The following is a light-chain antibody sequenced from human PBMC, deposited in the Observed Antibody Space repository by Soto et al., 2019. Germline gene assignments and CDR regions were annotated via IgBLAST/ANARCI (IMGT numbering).Light chain of an antibody. CDR1: QSISRW. J-gene: IGKJ1*01. CDR3: QQYNSHWT. V-gene: IGKV1-5*01. Sequence: DIQMTQSPSTLSAAVGDRVTISCRASQSISRWLAWYQQKPGKAPNLLIYDSSSLQSGVPSRFSGIGSGTEFTLTSSSLQPDDFATYYCQQYNSHWTFGQGTKVHIK. CDR2: DSS.